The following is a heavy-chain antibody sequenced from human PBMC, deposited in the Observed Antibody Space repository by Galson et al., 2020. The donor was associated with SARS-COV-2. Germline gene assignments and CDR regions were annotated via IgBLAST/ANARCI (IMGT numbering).Heavy chain of an antibody. V-gene: IGHV1-2*04. J-gene: IGHJ4*02. CDR1: GYTVTEHF. CDR3: TRESGGADNYSFDD. Sequence: ASVKVSCKASGYTVTEHFIHWVRQAPGQGLEWMGWINPNKGSTKYAQNFQGSVTMTSDTSISTLYMELTSLKPHDTAVYYCTRESGGADNYSFDDWGQGTLVTVSS. D-gene: IGHD2-21*01. CDR2: INPNKGST.